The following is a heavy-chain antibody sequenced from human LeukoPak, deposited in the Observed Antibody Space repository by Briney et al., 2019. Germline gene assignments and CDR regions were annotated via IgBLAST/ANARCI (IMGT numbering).Heavy chain of an antibody. J-gene: IGHJ4*02. D-gene: IGHD6-13*01. Sequence: GGSLRLSCAASGFTFSSYSMNWVRQAPGKGLEWVSYISSSSSTIYYADSVKGRYTISRDNAKNSLYLQMNSLRAEDTAIYYCAKGPKYSSSWRFDYWGQGTLVTVSS. CDR1: GFTFSSYS. CDR2: ISSSSSTI. CDR3: AKGPKYSSSWRFDY. V-gene: IGHV3-48*04.